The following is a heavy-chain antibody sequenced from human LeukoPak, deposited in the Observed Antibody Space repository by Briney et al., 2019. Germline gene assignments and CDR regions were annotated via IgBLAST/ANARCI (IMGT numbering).Heavy chain of an antibody. CDR3: ARDSGTTGEVKFDP. J-gene: IGHJ5*02. D-gene: IGHD3-10*01. V-gene: IGHV4-4*07. CDR2: IYSSGGT. Sequence: PSETLSLTCTVSGGSLSSYYWSWIRQPAGEGLEWVGRIYSSGGTDYNPSRKRRVTMSVDTSKNKFSLKLRSVSAADTAVHYCARDSGTTGEVKFDPWAQGTLVTVSS. CDR1: GGSLSSYY.